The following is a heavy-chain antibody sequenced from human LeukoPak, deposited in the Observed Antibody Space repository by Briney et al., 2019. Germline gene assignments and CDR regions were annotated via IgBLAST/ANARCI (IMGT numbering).Heavy chain of an antibody. CDR2: IYPGDSDT. CDR1: GYSFADYW. CDR3: ARQRAEQWLPYYEY. J-gene: IGHJ4*02. D-gene: IGHD6-19*01. Sequence: GESLKISCKGSGYSFADYWIGWVRQMPGKGLEWMGIIYPGDSDTRYSPSFRGQVTISADKSISTAYLQWSSLKASDTATYYCARQRAEQWLPYYEYWGQGTLVTVSS. V-gene: IGHV5-51*01.